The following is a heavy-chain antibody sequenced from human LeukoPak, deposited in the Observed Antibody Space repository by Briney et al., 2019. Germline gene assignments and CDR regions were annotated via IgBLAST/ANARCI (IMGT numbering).Heavy chain of an antibody. CDR2: IYYSGST. V-gene: IGHV4-59*12. CDR1: GGPISSYY. D-gene: IGHD6-19*01. Sequence: SETLSLTCTVSGGPISSYYWSWIRQPPGKGLEWIGSIYYSGSTYYNPSLKSRVTISVDTSKNQFSLKVSSVTAADTAVYYCARSGDIAVAGTPDYWGQGTLVTVSS. CDR3: ARSGDIAVAGTPDY. J-gene: IGHJ4*02.